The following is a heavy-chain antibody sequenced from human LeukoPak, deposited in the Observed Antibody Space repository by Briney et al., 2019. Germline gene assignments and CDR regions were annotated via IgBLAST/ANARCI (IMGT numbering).Heavy chain of an antibody. CDR3: ARQMATITGYFDL. CDR2: IYYSGST. J-gene: IGHJ2*01. Sequence: SETLSLTCTVSGGSISSYYWSWIRQPPGKGLEWIGYIYYSGSTNYNPSLKSRVAISVDTSKNQFSLKLSSVTAADTAMYYCARQMATITGYFDLWGRGTLVTVSS. D-gene: IGHD5-24*01. CDR1: GGSISSYY. V-gene: IGHV4-59*08.